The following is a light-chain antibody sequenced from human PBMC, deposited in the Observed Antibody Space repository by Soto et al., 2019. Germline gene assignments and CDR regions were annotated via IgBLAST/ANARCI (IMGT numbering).Light chain of an antibody. V-gene: IGKV3-11*01. CDR2: DAS. J-gene: IGKJ4*01. CDR1: QSVTTF. Sequence: VLTQSPGTLSLSPGERATLSCRASQSVTTFLAWYQQKPGQAPRLLIYDASNRAAGIPARFSGSGSGTDFTLTISSLEPEDFAVYYCQQRSNWPPLITFGGGTKVDI. CDR3: QQRSNWPPLIT.